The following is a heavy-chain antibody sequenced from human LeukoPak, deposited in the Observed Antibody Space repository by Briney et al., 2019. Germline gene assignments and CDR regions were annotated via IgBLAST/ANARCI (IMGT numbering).Heavy chain of an antibody. CDR1: GFTFSSYA. CDR3: AKDSRGSGYYYYGMDV. J-gene: IGHJ6*02. CDR2: ISYDGSNK. D-gene: IGHD2-15*01. Sequence: GGSLRLSCAASGFTFSSYAMSWVRQAPGKGLEWEAVISYDGSNKYYADSVKGRFTISRDNSKNTLYLQMNSLRSEDTAVYYCAKDSRGSGYYYYGMDVWGQGTTVTVSS. V-gene: IGHV3-30*18.